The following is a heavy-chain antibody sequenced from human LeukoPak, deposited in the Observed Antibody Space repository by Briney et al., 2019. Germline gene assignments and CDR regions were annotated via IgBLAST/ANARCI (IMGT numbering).Heavy chain of an antibody. V-gene: IGHV4-59*01. D-gene: IGHD2-15*01. CDR3: ARDIVSYAFDI. CDR1: GGSISSYY. CDR2: IYYSGST. J-gene: IGHJ3*02. Sequence: SETLSLTCTVSGGSISSYYWSWIRQPPGKGLEWIGYIYYSGSTNYIPSLKSRVTISVDTSKNQFSLKLSSVTAADTAVYYCARDIVSYAFDIWGQGTMVTVSS.